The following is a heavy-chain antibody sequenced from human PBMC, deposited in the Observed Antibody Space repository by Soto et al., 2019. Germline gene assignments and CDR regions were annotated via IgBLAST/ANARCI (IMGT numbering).Heavy chain of an antibody. CDR3: AKFRGPSYSYYYTDV. CDR1: GFTFGTYA. J-gene: IGHJ6*03. D-gene: IGHD3-16*01. V-gene: IGHV3-23*01. Sequence: EVQLLESGGGLVQPWVSLRLSCATSGFTFGTYAMKWLRQAPGRGLECVSFISGSGRTTYYADSVKGRFTVSRDNSQNTMYLQMNSLRAEDTALYYCAKFRGPSYSYYYTDVWGKGTTVTVSS. CDR2: ISGSGRTT.